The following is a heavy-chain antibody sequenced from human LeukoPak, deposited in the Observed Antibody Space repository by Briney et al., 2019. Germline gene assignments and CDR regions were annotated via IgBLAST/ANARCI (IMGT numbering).Heavy chain of an antibody. Sequence: GGSLRLSCAASGFTFSTYSMNWVRQAPGRGLEWVSYISGSSSYKYYADSMQGRFTISRDNAKNSLYLQMNSLRAEDTAVYYCARGSGSYNPFDYWGQGTLVTVSS. CDR1: GFTFSTYS. D-gene: IGHD3-10*01. J-gene: IGHJ4*02. CDR3: ARGSGSYNPFDY. CDR2: ISGSSSYK. V-gene: IGHV3-21*01.